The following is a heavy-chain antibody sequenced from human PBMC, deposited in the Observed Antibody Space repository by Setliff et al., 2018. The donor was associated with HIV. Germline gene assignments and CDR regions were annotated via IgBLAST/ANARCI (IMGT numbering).Heavy chain of an antibody. J-gene: IGHJ4*02. CDR2: ISYDGSNK. D-gene: IGHD6-19*01. CDR3: ARDKDRIAVDSFDY. CDR1: GFTFSNAW. Sequence: GGSLRLSCAASGFTFSNAWMSWVRQAPGKGLEWVAVISYDGSNKYYADSVKGRFTISRDNSKNTLYLQMNSLRAEDTAVYYCARDKDRIAVDSFDYWGQGTLVTVSS. V-gene: IGHV3-30*03.